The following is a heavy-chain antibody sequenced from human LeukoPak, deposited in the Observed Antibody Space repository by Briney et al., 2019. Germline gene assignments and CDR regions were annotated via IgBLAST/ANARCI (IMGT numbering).Heavy chain of an antibody. Sequence: ASVRVSCKASGYTFTGYYMHWVRQAPGQGLEWMGWINPNTGDTNYAQNFQGRVTMTRDTSISTAYMELSRLRSDDTAVYYCARNAADSVVVVVAAIADYWGQGTLVTVSS. V-gene: IGHV1-2*02. CDR1: GYTFTGYY. D-gene: IGHD2-2*01. CDR3: ARNAADSVVVVVAAIADY. CDR2: INPNTGDT. J-gene: IGHJ4*02.